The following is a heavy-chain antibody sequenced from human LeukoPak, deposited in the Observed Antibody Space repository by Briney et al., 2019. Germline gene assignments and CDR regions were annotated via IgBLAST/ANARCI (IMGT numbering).Heavy chain of an antibody. V-gene: IGHV3-33*01. CDR2: IWYDGSNK. D-gene: IGHD6-13*01. CDR3: ARGSRRAAGALDS. Sequence: GGSLRLSCAASGYTFSYYVMHWVRQAPGKGLEWVAVIWYDGSNKYYADSVEGRFTISRDNSKNTLYLLMNSLRADDTAVYYCARGSRRAAGALDSWGQGTLVTVSS. CDR1: GYTFSYYV. J-gene: IGHJ4*02.